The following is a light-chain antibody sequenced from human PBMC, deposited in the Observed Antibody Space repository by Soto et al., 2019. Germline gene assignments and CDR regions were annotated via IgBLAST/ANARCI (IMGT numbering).Light chain of an antibody. CDR1: QGISGY. Sequence: DIQLTQSPSFLSASVGDRVTITCRASQGISGYLAWYQQKPGQVPKLLIYSTSTLQSGVPSRFSGSASGTEFTLTISSLQPEDFATYYCQQLNTYLITFGQGTRLEI. CDR2: STS. J-gene: IGKJ5*01. V-gene: IGKV1-9*01. CDR3: QQLNTYLIT.